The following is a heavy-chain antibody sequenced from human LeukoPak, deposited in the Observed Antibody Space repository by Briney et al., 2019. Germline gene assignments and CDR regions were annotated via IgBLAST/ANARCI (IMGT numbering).Heavy chain of an antibody. D-gene: IGHD3-9*01. CDR2: ISAYNGNT. V-gene: IGHV1-18*01. CDR1: GYTFTSYG. CDR3: ARDNYDILTVYQFDY. Sequence: ASVKVSCKASGYTFTSYGISWVRQAPGQGLEWMGWISAYNGNTNYAQKLQGRVTMTTDTSTSTAYMELRSLRSDDTAVYYCARDNYDILTVYQFDYWGQGTLVTVSS. J-gene: IGHJ4*02.